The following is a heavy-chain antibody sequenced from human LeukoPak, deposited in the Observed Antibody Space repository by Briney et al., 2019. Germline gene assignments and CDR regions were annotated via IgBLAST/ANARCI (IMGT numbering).Heavy chain of an antibody. CDR1: GFTFDDYA. CDR2: ISWDGGST. V-gene: IGHV3-43D*03. J-gene: IGHJ4*02. Sequence: GGSLRLSCAASGFTFDDYAMHWVRQAPGKGLEWVSHISWDGGSTYYADSVKGRFTISRDNSKNSLYLQMNSLRAEDTALYYCAKVGFRGGLDYWGQGTLVTVSS. CDR3: AKVGFRGGLDY. D-gene: IGHD5-12*01.